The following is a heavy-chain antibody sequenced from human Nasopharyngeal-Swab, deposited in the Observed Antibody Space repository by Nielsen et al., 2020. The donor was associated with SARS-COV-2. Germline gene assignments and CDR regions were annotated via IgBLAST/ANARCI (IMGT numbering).Heavy chain of an antibody. CDR3: ARVYYDGSGYYYFGGSDYYLDY. CDR2: INHSGST. D-gene: IGHD3-22*01. CDR1: GGSFSGYY. V-gene: IGHV4-34*01. J-gene: IGHJ4*02. Sequence: SETLSLTCAVYGGSFSGYYWSWIRQPPGKGLEWIGEINHSGSTNYNPSLKSRVTISVDTSKNQFSLKLSSVTAADTAVYYCARVYYDGSGYYYFGGSDYYLDYWGQGTLVTVSS.